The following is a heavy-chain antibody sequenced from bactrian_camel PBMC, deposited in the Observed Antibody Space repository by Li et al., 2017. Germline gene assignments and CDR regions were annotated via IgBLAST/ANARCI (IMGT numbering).Heavy chain of an antibody. J-gene: IGHJ4*01. D-gene: IGHD5*01. CDR2: HYTGTATT. CDR3: AARQPCRVWLGYEDPGEYNI. CDR1: LYIYSSYC. V-gene: IGHV3S1*01. Sequence: VQLVESGGGSVQAGGSLRLSCEISLYIYSSYCMGWFRQAPGKEREAVAAHYTGTATTYVADSVKGRFAISEDNAKNVLYLQMNNLQPEDTATYYCAARQPCRVWLGYEDPGEYNIWGQGTQVTVS.